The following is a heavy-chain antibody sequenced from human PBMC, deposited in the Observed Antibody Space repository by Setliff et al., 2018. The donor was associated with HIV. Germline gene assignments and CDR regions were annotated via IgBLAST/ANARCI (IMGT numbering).Heavy chain of an antibody. D-gene: IGHD1-26*01. CDR2: IIPVFATA. CDR3: ARGTGSYSYFDS. CDR1: DVTPSNYA. J-gene: IGHJ4*02. V-gene: IGHV1-69*13. Sequence: ASVKVSCKVSDVTPSNYALNWVRQAPGQGLEWMGAIIPVFATANYAQKFQGRVTITADESTLTAYMELSSLTSEDTAVYFCARGTGSYSYFDSWGLGTLVTVSS.